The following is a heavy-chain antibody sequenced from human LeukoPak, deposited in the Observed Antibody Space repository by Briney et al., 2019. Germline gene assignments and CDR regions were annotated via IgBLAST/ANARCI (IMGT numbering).Heavy chain of an antibody. V-gene: IGHV5-51*01. CDR1: GYIFTSYW. CDR3: ARRGIVGATSSYYYYGMDV. Sequence: GESLKISCKGSGYIFTSYWIGWVRQMPGKGLEWMGIIYPGDSDTRYSPSFQGQVTISADKSISTAYLQWSSLKASDTAMYYCARRGIVGATSSYYYYGMDVWGQGTTVTVSS. CDR2: IYPGDSDT. J-gene: IGHJ6*02. D-gene: IGHD1-26*01.